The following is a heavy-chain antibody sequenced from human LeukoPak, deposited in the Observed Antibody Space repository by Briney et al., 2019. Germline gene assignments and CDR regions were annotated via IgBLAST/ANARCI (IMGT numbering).Heavy chain of an antibody. CDR3: ARGVDY. Sequence: SETLSLTCAVYDKSGRGYYWTWFRQVPGKGLEWIGEIDQSGCTNYNPSLKRRVIISVDTSKSQFSLKMTSVTAADTGLYYCARGVDYWGQGTVVTVSS. J-gene: IGHJ4*02. CDR2: IDQSGCT. V-gene: IGHV4-34*01. CDR1: DKSGRGYY.